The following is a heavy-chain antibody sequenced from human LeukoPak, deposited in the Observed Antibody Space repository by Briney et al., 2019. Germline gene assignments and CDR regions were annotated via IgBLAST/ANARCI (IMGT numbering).Heavy chain of an antibody. CDR1: GGSFSGYY. V-gene: IGHV4-34*01. J-gene: IGHJ4*02. CDR3: ARDHGRWLQLRFPYYFDY. D-gene: IGHD5-24*01. CDR2: INHSGST. Sequence: SETLSLTCAVYGGSFSGYYWSWIRQPPGKGLEWIGEINHSGSTNYNPSLKSRVTISVDTSKNQFSLKLSSVTAADTAVYYCARDHGRWLQLRFPYYFDYWGQGTQVTVSS.